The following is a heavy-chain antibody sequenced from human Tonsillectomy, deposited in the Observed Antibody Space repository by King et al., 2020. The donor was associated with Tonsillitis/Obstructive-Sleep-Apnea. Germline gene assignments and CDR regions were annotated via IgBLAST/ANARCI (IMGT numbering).Heavy chain of an antibody. V-gene: IGHV3-9*01. J-gene: IGHJ5*02. CDR2: ISWNGGTI. D-gene: IGHD5-12*01. CDR1: GFTFDDYA. CDR3: VKGCTGYDSWFDL. Sequence: VQLVESGGGLVQPGRSLRLSCAASGFTFDDYAMHWVRQAPGKGLEWVSGISWNGGTIGYADSVKGRFTISRDNAQNSLYLQMNSLRAEDTALYYCVKGCTGYDSWFDLWGQGTLVTVSS.